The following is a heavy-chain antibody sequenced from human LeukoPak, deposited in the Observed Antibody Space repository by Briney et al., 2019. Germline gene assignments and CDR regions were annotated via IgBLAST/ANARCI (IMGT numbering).Heavy chain of an antibody. CDR3: ARPQHGDLYAFDI. J-gene: IGHJ3*02. D-gene: IGHD4-17*01. CDR1: GFTFSSYW. CDR2: INGDGSSA. V-gene: IGHV3-74*01. Sequence: QPGGSLRLSCAASGFTFSSYWMHWVRQAPGKRLVWVSRINGDGSSATYADSVKGRFTISRDSAKNTVYLQMNSLRAEDTAVYYCARPQHGDLYAFDIWGQGTMVTVSS.